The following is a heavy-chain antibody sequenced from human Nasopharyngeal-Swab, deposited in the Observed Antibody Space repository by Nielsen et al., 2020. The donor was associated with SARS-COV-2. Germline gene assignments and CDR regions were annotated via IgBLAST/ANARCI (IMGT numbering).Heavy chain of an antibody. Sequence: SETLSLTCTVSGGSISSAGYYWSWIRQHPGKGLEWIGHIYNSGSTYYNPSLKNLFTISADTSKNQVSLKLIPVTAADTAVYYCARGRSSGWYESPDYWGQGTLVTVSS. D-gene: IGHD6-19*01. V-gene: IGHV4-31*01. J-gene: IGHJ4*02. CDR3: ARGRSSGWYESPDY. CDR2: IYNSGST. CDR1: GGSISSAGYY.